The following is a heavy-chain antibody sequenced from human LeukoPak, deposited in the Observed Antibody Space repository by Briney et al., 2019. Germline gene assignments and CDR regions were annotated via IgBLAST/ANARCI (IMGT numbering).Heavy chain of an antibody. J-gene: IGHJ4*02. CDR2: IYFGGST. CDR3: ARQPGSFASGSLYYFDY. CDR1: GVSIISSGSY. V-gene: IGHV4-39*01. Sequence: SETLSLTCTVSGVSIISSGSYWAWIRQPPGKGLEWIGSIYFGGSTYYNPSLKTRVTTSVDTSKNQFSLKLNSVTAADTAAYYCARQPGSFASGSLYYFDYWGQGALVTVSS. D-gene: IGHD3-10*01.